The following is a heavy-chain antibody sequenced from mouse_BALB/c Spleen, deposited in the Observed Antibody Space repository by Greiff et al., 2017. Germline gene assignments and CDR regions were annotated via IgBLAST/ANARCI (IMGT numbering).Heavy chain of an antibody. CDR1: GYTFTDYE. J-gene: IGHJ4*01. CDR3: TRRGPLSLYAMDY. CDR2: IDPETGGT. Sequence: QVQLQQSGAELVRPGASVTLSCKASGYTFTDYEMHWVKQTPVHGLEWIGAIDPETGGTAYNQKFKGKATLTADKSSSTAYMELRSLTSEDSAVYYCTRRGPLSLYAMDYWGQGTSVTVSS. D-gene: IGHD1-1*01. V-gene: IGHV1-15*01.